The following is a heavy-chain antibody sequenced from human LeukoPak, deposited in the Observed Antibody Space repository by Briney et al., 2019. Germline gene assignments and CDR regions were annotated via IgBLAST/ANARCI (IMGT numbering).Heavy chain of an antibody. CDR1: GFTFSSYS. D-gene: IGHD1-26*01. V-gene: IGHV3-48*01. J-gene: IGHJ3*02. CDR2: ISSSSSTI. Sequence: GGSLRLSCAASGFTFSSYSMNWVRQAPGKGLEWVSYISSSSSTIYYADSVKGRFTVSRDNAKNSLYLQMNSLRAEDTAVYYCARPLRWELLRGEHDAFDIWGQGTMVTVSS. CDR3: ARPLRWELLRGEHDAFDI.